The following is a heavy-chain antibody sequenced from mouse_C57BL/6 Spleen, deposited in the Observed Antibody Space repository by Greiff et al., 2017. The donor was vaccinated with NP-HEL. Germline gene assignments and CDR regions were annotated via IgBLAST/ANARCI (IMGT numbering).Heavy chain of an antibody. D-gene: IGHD1-1*01. J-gene: IGHJ1*03. Sequence: EVKLVESGGGLVQPKGSLKLSCAASGFSFNTYAMNWVRQAPGKGLEWVARIRSKSNNYATYYADSVKDRFTISRDDSESMLYLQMNNVKTEDTAMYYCVRHGHYGSSYWYFDVWGTGTTVTVSS. CDR3: VRHGHYGSSYWYFDV. V-gene: IGHV10-1*01. CDR1: GFSFNTYA. CDR2: IRSKSNNYAT.